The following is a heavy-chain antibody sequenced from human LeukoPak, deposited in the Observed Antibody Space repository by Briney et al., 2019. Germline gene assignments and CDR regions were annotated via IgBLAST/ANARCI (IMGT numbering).Heavy chain of an antibody. CDR2: IYYSGTT. CDR3: ARSQYSTSWYY. J-gene: IGHJ4*02. V-gene: IGHV4-31*03. Sequence: SQTLSLTCTVSGGSISSGGYSWSWIRQHPGKGLEWIGYIYYSGTTYYNPSLRSRVTISVDTSKNQFSLRLSSVTAADTAVYYCARSQYSTSWYYWGQGTLVTVSS. CDR1: GGSISSGGYS. D-gene: IGHD6-13*01.